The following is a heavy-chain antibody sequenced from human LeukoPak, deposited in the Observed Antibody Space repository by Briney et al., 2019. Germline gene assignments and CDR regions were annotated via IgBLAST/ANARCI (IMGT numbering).Heavy chain of an antibody. CDR2: IYPGDSDH. D-gene: IGHD2-2*01. Sequence: GESLKISCKGSGYSFTSHWIGWVRQMPGKGLEWMGIIYPGDSDHIYSASSQGQVTISVDKSISTAYLQWSSLKASDTAIYYCARYCSTTSCYLYYFDYWGQGTLVTVSP. V-gene: IGHV5-51*01. CDR3: ARYCSTTSCYLYYFDY. CDR1: GYSFTSHW. J-gene: IGHJ4*02.